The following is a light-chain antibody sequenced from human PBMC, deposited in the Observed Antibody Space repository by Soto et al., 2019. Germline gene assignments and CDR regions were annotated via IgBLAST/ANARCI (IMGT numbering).Light chain of an antibody. CDR2: DAS. CDR1: QTISDW. Sequence: DIQMTQSPSTLSASVGDRVTITCRASQTISDWLAWYQQKPGKAPKLLIYDASNLESGVPSRFSGSGSGTEFTLTISSVQPDDFETYYCQQYNSYSSWTFGQGTKVDIK. J-gene: IGKJ1*01. CDR3: QQYNSYSSWT. V-gene: IGKV1-5*01.